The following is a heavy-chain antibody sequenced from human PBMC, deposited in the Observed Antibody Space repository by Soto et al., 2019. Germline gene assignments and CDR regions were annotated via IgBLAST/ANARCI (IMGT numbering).Heavy chain of an antibody. CDR2: ISYDGKNQ. Sequence: QVQLVESGGGVVQPGRSLRLSCAASGFIFKNYAMHWVRQAPGKGLECVAVISYDGKNQYSADSVQGRFTISRDNSNNTLYLQTNSLRPDDTGLYYCARDSNPLSGAATALHHWGQGTLVTVSS. CDR3: ARDSNPLSGAATALHH. CDR1: GFIFKNYA. J-gene: IGHJ5*02. D-gene: IGHD6-13*01. V-gene: IGHV3-30*04.